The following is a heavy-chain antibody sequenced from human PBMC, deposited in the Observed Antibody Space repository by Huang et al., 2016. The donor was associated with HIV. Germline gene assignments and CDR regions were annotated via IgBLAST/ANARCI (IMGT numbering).Heavy chain of an antibody. CDR2: INGDGGST. Sequence: EVQLVESGGGLVQPGGSLRLSCAASGFTFSSYGMHWVRQAPGKGVWWVVRINGDGGSTNYSDSVKGRFTIARDNAKNTLYVQVNSLRAEDTAVYYCARGTRLTGLWYFDLWGRGTLVIVSS. CDR3: ARGTRLTGLWYFDL. CDR1: GFTFSSYG. J-gene: IGHJ2*01. V-gene: IGHV3-74*01. D-gene: IGHD7-27*01.